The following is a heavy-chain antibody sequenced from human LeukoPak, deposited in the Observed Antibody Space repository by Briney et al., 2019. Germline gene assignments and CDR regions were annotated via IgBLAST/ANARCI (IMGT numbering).Heavy chain of an antibody. D-gene: IGHD6-13*01. Sequence: PGGSLRLSCAASGFTFSSYAMHWVRQAPGKGLEWVAVISYDGSNKYYADSVKGRFTISRDNSKNTLYLQMNSLRAEDTAVYYCARAVSSSWPNFDYWGQGTLVTVSS. CDR2: ISYDGSNK. CDR1: GFTFSSYA. CDR3: ARAVSSSWPNFDY. J-gene: IGHJ4*02. V-gene: IGHV3-30*04.